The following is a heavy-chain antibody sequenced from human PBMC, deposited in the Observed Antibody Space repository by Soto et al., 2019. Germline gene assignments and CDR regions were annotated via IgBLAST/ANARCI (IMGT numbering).Heavy chain of an antibody. CDR1: GFTFSSYA. CDR2: ISGSGGST. D-gene: IGHD3-3*01. CDR3: GIGDFWSGRFDY. J-gene: IGHJ4*02. Sequence: GGSLRLSCAASGFTFSSYAMSWVRQAPGKGLEWVSAISGSGGSTYYADSVKGRFTISRDNSKNTLYLQMNSLRAEDTAVYYCGIGDFWSGRFDYWGQGTLVTVSS. V-gene: IGHV3-23*01.